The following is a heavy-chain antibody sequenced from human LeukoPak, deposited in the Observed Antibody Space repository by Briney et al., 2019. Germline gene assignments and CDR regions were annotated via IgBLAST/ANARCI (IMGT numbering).Heavy chain of an antibody. CDR1: VGSVSSGSYY. Sequence: SDTLSLTGSGSVGSVSSGSYYWSSIRQPPGKGLDWIGEINHSGSTNYNPSLKSRVTISVDTSKNQFSLKLSSVTAADTAVYYCARGGYSSGWYSVYYFDYWGQGTLVTVSS. V-gene: IGHV4-39*07. D-gene: IGHD6-19*01. CDR2: INHSGST. J-gene: IGHJ4*02. CDR3: ARGGYSSGWYSVYYFDY.